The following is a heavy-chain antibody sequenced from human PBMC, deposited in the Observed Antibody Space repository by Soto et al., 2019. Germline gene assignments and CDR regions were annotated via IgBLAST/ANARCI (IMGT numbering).Heavy chain of an antibody. Sequence: GGSLRLSCAASGFTFSSYSMNWVRQAPGKGLEWVSYISSSSTTKYYADSVKGRFTISRDNAKNSLYLQMNSLRAEDTAVYYFARDGCSGSNCLNWFDTWGQGTLVTVSS. CDR1: GFTFSSYS. J-gene: IGHJ5*02. CDR2: ISSSSTTK. D-gene: IGHD2-15*01. V-gene: IGHV3-48*01. CDR3: ARDGCSGSNCLNWFDT.